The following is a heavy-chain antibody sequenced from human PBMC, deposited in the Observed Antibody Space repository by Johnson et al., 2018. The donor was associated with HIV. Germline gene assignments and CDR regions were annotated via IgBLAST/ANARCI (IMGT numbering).Heavy chain of an antibody. CDR3: VCLRVSLSAFDI. V-gene: IGHV3-13*01. CDR2: IGTGGDT. CDR1: GFTFSSYD. D-gene: IGHD2-21*01. J-gene: IGHJ3*02. Sequence: VQLVESGGGVVQPGRSLRLSCAASGFTFSSYDMHWVRQGTGKGLEWVSGIGTGGDTHYPDSVKGRFTISSENAKNSLYLQMNSLRAEDTAVYYCVCLRVSLSAFDIWGQGTMVTVSS.